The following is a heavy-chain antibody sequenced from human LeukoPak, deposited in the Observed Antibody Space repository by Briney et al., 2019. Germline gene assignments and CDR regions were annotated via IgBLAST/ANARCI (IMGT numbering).Heavy chain of an antibody. J-gene: IGHJ4*02. CDR3: ASAPDDSSGYY. D-gene: IGHD3-22*01. CDR2: INHSGST. CDR1: GGSFSGYY. Sequence: SETLSLTCAVYGGSFSGYYWSWIRQPPGKGLEWIGEINHSGSTNYNPSLKSRVTISVDTSKNQFSLKLSSVTAADTAVYYCASAPDDSSGYYWGQGTLVTVSS. V-gene: IGHV4-34*01.